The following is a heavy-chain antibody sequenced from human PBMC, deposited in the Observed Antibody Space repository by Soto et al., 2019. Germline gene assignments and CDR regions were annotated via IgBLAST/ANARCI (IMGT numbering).Heavy chain of an antibody. CDR1: GGTFSSYT. V-gene: IGHV1-69*04. CDR2: IIPILGIA. CDR3: AREETIVVVVAAPRAYMDV. D-gene: IGHD2-15*01. J-gene: IGHJ6*03. Sequence: SVKVSCKASGGTFSSYTISWVRQAPGQGLEWMGRIIPILGIANYAQKFQGRVTITADKSTSTAYMELSSLRSEDTAVYYCAREETIVVVVAAPRAYMDVWGKGTTVTVSS.